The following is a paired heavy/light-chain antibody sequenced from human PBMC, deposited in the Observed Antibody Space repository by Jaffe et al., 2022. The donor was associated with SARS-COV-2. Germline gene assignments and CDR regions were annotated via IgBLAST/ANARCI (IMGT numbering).Heavy chain of an antibody. V-gene: IGHV4-59*01. J-gene: IGHJ2*01. CDR1: GGSISNYY. CDR2: IYYSGST. D-gene: IGHD4-17*01. CDR3: ARGGTATYWNLGL. Sequence: QVQLQESGPGLVKPSETLSLTCTVSGGSISNYYWSWIRQPPGGGLEWIGYIYYSGSTIYNPSLKSRVTMSVDMSKNQFSLSLSSMTAADTAVYYCARGGTATYWNLGLWGRGTLVSVSS.
Light chain of an antibody. Sequence: DIVMTQSPDSLAVSLGERATINCKSSQSVLYSANNKNSLAWYQQKPGQPPKLLIYWASTRESGVPDRFSGSGSGTDFTLTISSLQAEDVAVYYCQQYYGYSSTFGQGTKLEIK. CDR3: QQYYGYSST. J-gene: IGKJ2*01. CDR1: QSVLYSANNKNS. CDR2: WAS. V-gene: IGKV4-1*01.